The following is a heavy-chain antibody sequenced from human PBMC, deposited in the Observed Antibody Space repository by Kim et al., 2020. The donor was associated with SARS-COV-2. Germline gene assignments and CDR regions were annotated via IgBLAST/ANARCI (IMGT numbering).Heavy chain of an antibody. J-gene: IGHJ4*02. Sequence: SVKVSCKASGGTFSSYAISWVRQAPGQGLEWMGGIIPIFGTANYAQKFQGRVTITADESTSTAYMELRSLRYEETAVYSCAIHYGSGSFIGAGFDHWGQGTLVTVSS. CDR1: GGTFSSYA. CDR3: AIHYGSGSFIGAGFDH. CDR2: IIPIFGTA. D-gene: IGHD3-10*01. V-gene: IGHV1-69*13.